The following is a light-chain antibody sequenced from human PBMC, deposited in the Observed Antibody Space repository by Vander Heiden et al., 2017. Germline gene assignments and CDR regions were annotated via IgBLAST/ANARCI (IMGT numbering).Light chain of an antibody. CDR1: QSISSY. Sequence: DSQMTQSPSSLSASVGDRVIITCRASQSISSYLNWYQHKPGKAPKLLIYAASSLQSGVPSRFSGSGSGTDFTLTISSLQPEDFASYYCQQSYSTLTFGGGTKVEIK. V-gene: IGKV1-39*01. J-gene: IGKJ4*01. CDR2: AAS. CDR3: QQSYSTLT.